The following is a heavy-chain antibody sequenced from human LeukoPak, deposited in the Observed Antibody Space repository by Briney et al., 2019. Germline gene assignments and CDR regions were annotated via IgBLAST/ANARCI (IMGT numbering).Heavy chain of an antibody. D-gene: IGHD3-22*01. CDR1: GGSISSSSYY. V-gene: IGHV4-39*01. CDR2: IYYSGST. CDR3: ARQGYYYDSSGYYVFFDY. Sequence: SETLSLTCTVSGGSISSSSYYWGWLRQPPGKGLEWIGSIYYSGSTYYNPSLKSRVTISVDTSKNQFSLKLSSVTAADTAVYYCARQGYYYDSSGYYVFFDYWGQGTLVTDSS. J-gene: IGHJ4*02.